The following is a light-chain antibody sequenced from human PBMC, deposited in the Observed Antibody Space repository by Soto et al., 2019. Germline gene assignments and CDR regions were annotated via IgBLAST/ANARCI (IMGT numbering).Light chain of an antibody. CDR1: KSISDF. Sequence: DIQMTQSPSSQSASVGDRITITCRASKSISDFLNWYQQKPGKAPKLLIYSGSTLQSGVPSRFSGSGSGTDFTLTVSSLQPEHFATYFCQQSYSIPYIFGQGTKLEIK. CDR3: QQSYSIPYI. CDR2: SGS. V-gene: IGKV1-39*01. J-gene: IGKJ2*01.